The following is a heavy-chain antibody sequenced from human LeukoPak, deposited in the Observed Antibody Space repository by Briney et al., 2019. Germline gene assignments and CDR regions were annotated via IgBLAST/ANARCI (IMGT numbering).Heavy chain of an antibody. V-gene: IGHV3-74*01. Sequence: PGESLRLSCAASGFTFSNYAMGWVRQGPGKGLVWVARIKGDGGATNYADSVKGRFTISRDNAKNTLYLQMNSLTDDDTAVYYCAGKYYFTMDVWGQGTTVIVSS. CDR3: AGKYYFTMDV. J-gene: IGHJ6*02. CDR1: GFTFSNYA. CDR2: IKGDGGAT.